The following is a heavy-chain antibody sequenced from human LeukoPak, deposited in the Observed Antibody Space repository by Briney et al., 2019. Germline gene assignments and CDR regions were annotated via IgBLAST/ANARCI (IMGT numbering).Heavy chain of an antibody. CDR2: IYHSGST. CDR3: ATSHYGSSYYYYMDV. Sequence: SQTLSLTCTVSGGSISSGGYYWSWIRQPPGEGLEWLGYIYHSGSTYYNPSLRSRVTISVDRSKNQFSLQLSSVTAADTAVYYCATSHYGSSYYYYMDVWGKGTTVTVSS. D-gene: IGHD3-10*01. V-gene: IGHV4-30-2*01. J-gene: IGHJ6*03. CDR1: GGSISSGGYY.